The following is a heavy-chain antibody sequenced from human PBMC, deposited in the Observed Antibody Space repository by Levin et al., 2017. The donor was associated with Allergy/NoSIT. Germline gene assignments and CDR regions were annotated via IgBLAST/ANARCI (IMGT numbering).Heavy chain of an antibody. V-gene: IGHV4-30-2*01. J-gene: IGHJ4*03. Sequence: SQTLSLTCAVSGGSISSGGYSWSWIRQPPGKGLEWIGNIYLSGSTNDNPSLKSRVTMSVDRSKNQFSLKLSYVTAADTAVYYCARVAGYSYGYYFDYWGQGTMVTVSS. CDR2: IYLSGST. D-gene: IGHD5-18*01. CDR1: GGSISSGGYS. CDR3: ARVAGYSYGYYFDY.